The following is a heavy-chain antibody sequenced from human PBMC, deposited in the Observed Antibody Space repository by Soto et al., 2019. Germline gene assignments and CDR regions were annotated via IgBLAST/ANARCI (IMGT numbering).Heavy chain of an antibody. CDR3: ARDKITGLLDY. J-gene: IGHJ4*02. D-gene: IGHD2-8*02. CDR2: INHSGST. Sequence: LQTMSLTCAVYGGKIRGYYLTWISQPPGTGLEWIGEINHSGSTNYNPSLKSRVTISVDTSKNQFSLKLTSVTAADTAVYYCARDKITGLLDYWGQGTLVTVTS. CDR1: GGKIRGYY. V-gene: IGHV4-34*01.